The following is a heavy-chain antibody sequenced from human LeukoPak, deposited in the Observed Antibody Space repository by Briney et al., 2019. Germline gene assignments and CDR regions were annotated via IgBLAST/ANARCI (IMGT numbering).Heavy chain of an antibody. CDR2: ISSSSSYI. V-gene: IGHV3-21*01. D-gene: IGHD6-13*01. Sequence: GGSLRLSCAASGFTFSSYSMNWVRQAPGKGLEWVSAISSSSSYIYYADSVKGRFTISRDNAKKSLYLQMNSLRAEDTAVYYCARDGAAAGTYDYWGQGTLVTVSS. CDR1: GFTFSSYS. J-gene: IGHJ4*02. CDR3: ARDGAAAGTYDY.